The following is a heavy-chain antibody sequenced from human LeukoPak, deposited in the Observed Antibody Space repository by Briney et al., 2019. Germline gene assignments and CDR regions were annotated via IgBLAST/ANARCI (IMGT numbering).Heavy chain of an antibody. Sequence: GGSLRLSCVASGFTFTGYSMHWLRQAPGKGLEWVAIISFDAASEYYADSLKGRFTISRDNSENTVYLQMRSLRVEDTAVYYCAKDQGYSSYFFDSWGQGTLVTVSS. CDR1: GFTFTGYS. V-gene: IGHV3-30*18. D-gene: IGHD2-15*01. J-gene: IGHJ4*02. CDR2: ISFDAASE. CDR3: AKDQGYSSYFFDS.